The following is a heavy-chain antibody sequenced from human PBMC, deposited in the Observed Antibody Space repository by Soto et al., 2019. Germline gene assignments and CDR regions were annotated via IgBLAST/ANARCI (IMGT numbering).Heavy chain of an antibody. D-gene: IGHD3-22*01. V-gene: IGHV4-39*02. CDR3: AVQSYESRGYFYAY. CDR1: GGSSSSTTYY. J-gene: IGHJ4*02. CDR2: IYSGGNT. Sequence: QLLLQEAGPGLVKPLETLSLTCTVSGGSSSSTTYYWGWIRQSPGKGLEWIGNIYSGGNTYYNPSLKSRVTISVDTSKSHLSLQLISVTDAVTAVYYCAVQSYESRGYFYAYWRQGTLVTVSS.